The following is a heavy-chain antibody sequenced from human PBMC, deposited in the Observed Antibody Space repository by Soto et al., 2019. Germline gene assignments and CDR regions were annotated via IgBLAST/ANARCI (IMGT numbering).Heavy chain of an antibody. CDR3: ASKSYYDILTGHDAFDI. D-gene: IGHD3-9*01. V-gene: IGHV4-39*01. J-gene: IGHJ3*02. Sequence: QLQLQESGPGLVKPSETLSLTCTVSGGSISSSSYYWGWIRQPPGKGLEWIGSIYYSGSTYYNPSLKSRVTISVDTSKNQFSLKLSSVTAADTAVYYCASKSYYDILTGHDAFDIWGQGTMVTVSS. CDR2: IYYSGST. CDR1: GGSISSSSYY.